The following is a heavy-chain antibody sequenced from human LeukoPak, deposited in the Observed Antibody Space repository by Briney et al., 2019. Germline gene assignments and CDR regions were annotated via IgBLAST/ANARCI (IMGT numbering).Heavy chain of an antibody. CDR2: IYYSEST. CDR3: AREMYYYDSSGYQEMRYFDL. J-gene: IGHJ2*01. V-gene: IGHV4-31*03. D-gene: IGHD3-22*01. CDR1: GGSISSGGYY. Sequence: ASETLSLTCTVSGGSISSGGYYWSWIRQHPGKGLEWIGYIYYSESTYYNPSLKSRVTISVDTSKNQFSLKLSSVTAADTAVYYCAREMYYYDSSGYQEMRYFDLWGRGTLVTVSS.